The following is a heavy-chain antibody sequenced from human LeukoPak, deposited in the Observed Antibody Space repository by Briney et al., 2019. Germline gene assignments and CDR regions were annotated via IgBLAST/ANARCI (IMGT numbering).Heavy chain of an antibody. Sequence: SETLSLTCTVSGNSISSGDNYWSWIRQPAGKGLEWIGRIYTSGSTSYNPSLKSRVTISGDTSKNQFSLRLSSVTAADTAVYYCARASYSYDINGWVPFDYWGQGTLVTVSS. V-gene: IGHV4-61*02. CDR2: IYTSGST. CDR3: ARASYSYDINGWVPFDY. CDR1: GNSISSGDNY. J-gene: IGHJ4*02. D-gene: IGHD3-22*01.